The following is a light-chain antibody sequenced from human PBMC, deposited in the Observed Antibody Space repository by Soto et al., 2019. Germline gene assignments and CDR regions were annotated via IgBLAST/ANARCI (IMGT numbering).Light chain of an antibody. V-gene: IGKV2-30*02. Sequence: DVVMTQSPLSLPVTLGQPASISCRSTQSLVHSDGNTHLNWFQQRPGQSPRRLICKVSNRDSGVPDRFSGSASGTDFTLKISRVEAEDVGVYYCLQNYNYPLTFGGGTKVDIK. CDR1: QSLVHSDGNTH. J-gene: IGKJ4*01. CDR2: KVS. CDR3: LQNYNYPLT.